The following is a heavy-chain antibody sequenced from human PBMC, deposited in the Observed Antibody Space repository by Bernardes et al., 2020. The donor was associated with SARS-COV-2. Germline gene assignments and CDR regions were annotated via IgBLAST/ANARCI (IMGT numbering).Heavy chain of an antibody. CDR1: GYTFTSYG. CDR2: ISAYNGNT. J-gene: IGHJ6*02. CDR3: ARDLGFWSGYYYYGMDV. Sequence: ASVKVSCKASGYTFTSYGISWVRQAPGQGLEWMGWISAYNGNTNYAQKLQGRVTMTTDTSTSTAYMELRSLRSDDTAVYYCARDLGFWSGYYYYGMDVWGPGATVTVSS. D-gene: IGHD3-3*01. V-gene: IGHV1-18*01.